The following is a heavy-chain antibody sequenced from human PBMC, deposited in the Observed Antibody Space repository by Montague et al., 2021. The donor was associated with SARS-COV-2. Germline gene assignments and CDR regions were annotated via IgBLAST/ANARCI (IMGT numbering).Heavy chain of an antibody. CDR1: GDSISSYY. Sequence: SETLSLTCTVSGDSISSYYWTWIRQPPGRGLGRIGYVFQSGYSDCNRSLKGRVTISVDTSRNQFYLKLSSVTAADTAVYYCARGGATAQYLEYWGHGALVTVSS. CDR2: VFQSGYS. J-gene: IGHJ4*01. V-gene: IGHV4-59*01. CDR3: ARGGATAQYLEY. D-gene: IGHD2-2*01.